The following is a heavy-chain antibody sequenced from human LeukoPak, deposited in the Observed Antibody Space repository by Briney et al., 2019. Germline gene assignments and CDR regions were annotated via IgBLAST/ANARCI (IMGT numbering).Heavy chain of an antibody. J-gene: IGHJ3*02. CDR2: LYTSGST. CDR1: GGPINSGVYY. Sequence: PSQTLSLTCSVSGGPINSGVYYWSWIRRPAGKGLEWIGRLYTSGSTRYNPSLRSRVTISQDSSKNQFSLELSSVTAADTAVYYCASSYCSSTSCNDAFDIWGQGTMVTVSS. V-gene: IGHV4-61*02. CDR3: ASSYCSSTSCNDAFDI. D-gene: IGHD2-2*01.